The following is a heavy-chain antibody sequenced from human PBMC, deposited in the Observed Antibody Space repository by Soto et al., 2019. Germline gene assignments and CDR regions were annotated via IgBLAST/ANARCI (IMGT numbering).Heavy chain of an antibody. J-gene: IGHJ4*01. D-gene: IGHD3-3*02. CDR3: ATHLWKEYYFDY. CDR2: INHSGNT. V-gene: IGHV4-34*01. Sequence: SETLSLTCAVYGGSFSGYYWSWIRQPPGKGLEWIGEINHSGNTNYNPSLKSRVTISVDTSKNQFSLKLSSVTAADTAVYYCATHLWKEYYFDYWGHGALVTVSS. CDR1: GGSFSGYY.